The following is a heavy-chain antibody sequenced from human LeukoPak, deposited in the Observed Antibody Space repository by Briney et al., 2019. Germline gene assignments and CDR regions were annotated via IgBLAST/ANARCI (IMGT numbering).Heavy chain of an antibody. Sequence: PGGSLRLSCAASGFTFSSYSMNWVRQAPGKGLEWVSSISSSSSYIYYADSVKGRFTISRDNAKNSLYLQMNSLRAEDTVVYYCARSWSIAAAGINGVDYWGQGTLVTVSS. CDR3: ARSWSIAAAGINGVDY. CDR2: ISSSSSYI. CDR1: GFTFSSYS. D-gene: IGHD6-13*01. V-gene: IGHV3-21*01. J-gene: IGHJ4*02.